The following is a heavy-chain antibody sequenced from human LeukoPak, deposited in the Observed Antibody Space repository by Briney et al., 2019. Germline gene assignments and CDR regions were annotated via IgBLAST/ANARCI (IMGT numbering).Heavy chain of an antibody. CDR2: ISAYNGNT. CDR1: GYTFTSYG. V-gene: IGHV1-18*01. J-gene: IGHJ4*02. D-gene: IGHD3-10*01. CDR3: ARDWRTMVRGVVGDY. Sequence: ASVKVSCKASGYTFTSYGISWVRQAPGQGLEWMGWISAYNGNTNYAQELQGRVTMTTDTSTSTAYMELRSLRSDDTAVYYCARDWRTMVRGVVGDYWGQGTLVTVSS.